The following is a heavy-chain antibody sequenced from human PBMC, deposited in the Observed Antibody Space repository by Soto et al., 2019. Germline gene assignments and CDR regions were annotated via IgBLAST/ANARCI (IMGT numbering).Heavy chain of an antibody. J-gene: IGHJ6*03. CDR2: INPSGGST. CDR1: GYTFTSYY. V-gene: IGHV1-46*03. D-gene: IGHD2-2*01. Sequence: ASVKVSCKASGYTFTSYYMHWVRQAPGQGLEWMGIINPSGGSTSYAQKFQGRVTMTRDTSTSTVYMELSSLRSEDTAVYYCASIWGYCSSTSCLMDVWGKGTTVTVS. CDR3: ASIWGYCSSTSCLMDV.